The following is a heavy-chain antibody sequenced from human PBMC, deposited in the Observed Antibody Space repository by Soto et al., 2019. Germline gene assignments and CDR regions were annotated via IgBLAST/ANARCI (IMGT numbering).Heavy chain of an antibody. D-gene: IGHD3-22*01. J-gene: IGHJ6*02. Sequence: ASVKVSCKASGYTFTGYYMHWVRQAPGQGLEWMGWINPNSGGTNYAQKFQGRVTMTRDTSISTAYMELSRLRSDERAVYYFARDTYYYDSSGYCRRYYSGMYVWGQGTTVTVSS. CDR3: ARDTYYYDSSGYCRRYYSGMYV. CDR2: INPNSGGT. CDR1: GYTFTGYY. V-gene: IGHV1-2*02.